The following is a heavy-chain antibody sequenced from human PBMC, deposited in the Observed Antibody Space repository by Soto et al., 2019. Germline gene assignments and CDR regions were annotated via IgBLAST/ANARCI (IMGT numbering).Heavy chain of an antibody. Sequence: QVQLQESGPGLVKPSETLSLTCSVSGSSVSSYYWSWIRQPPGKGLEYIGFIYYSGSTNFNPSLKGRVTISVDTSKNQFSLRLTSVTAADTAVYYCARLYDSSGYWIFDYWGQGTLVTVSS. CDR3: ARLYDSSGYWIFDY. J-gene: IGHJ4*02. CDR2: IYYSGST. D-gene: IGHD3-22*01. V-gene: IGHV4-59*08. CDR1: GSSVSSYY.